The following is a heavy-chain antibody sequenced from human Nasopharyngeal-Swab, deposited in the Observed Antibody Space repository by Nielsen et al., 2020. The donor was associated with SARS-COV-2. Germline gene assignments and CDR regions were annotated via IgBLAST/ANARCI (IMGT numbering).Heavy chain of an antibody. CDR3: ARIQYGYSYGYYFDY. Sequence: GSSPVKPTQTPPLTCTFSWVSLSTNGMCVSLFLQPPGKALEWLARIDWDDDKYYSTSLKTRLTISKDTSKNQVVLTMTNMDPVDTATYYCARIQYGYSYGYYFDYWGQGTLVTVSS. J-gene: IGHJ4*02. CDR1: WVSLSTNGMC. D-gene: IGHD5-18*01. V-gene: IGHV2-70*11. CDR2: IDWDDDK.